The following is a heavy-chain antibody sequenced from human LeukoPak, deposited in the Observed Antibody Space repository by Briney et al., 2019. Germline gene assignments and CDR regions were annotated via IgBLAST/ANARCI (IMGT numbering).Heavy chain of an antibody. Sequence: PSETLSLTCTVSGGSISSSSYYWGWIRQPPGKGLEWIGSIYYSGSTYYNPSLKSRVTISVDTSKNQFSLKLSSVTAADTAVYYCARDRPDIVAYSSSWDNWFDPWGQGTLVTVSS. J-gene: IGHJ5*02. CDR1: GGSISSSSYY. CDR3: ARDRPDIVAYSSSWDNWFDP. CDR2: IYYSGST. V-gene: IGHV4-39*07. D-gene: IGHD6-13*01.